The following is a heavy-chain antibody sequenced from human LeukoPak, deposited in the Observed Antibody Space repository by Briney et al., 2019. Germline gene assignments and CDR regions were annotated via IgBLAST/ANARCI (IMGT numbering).Heavy chain of an antibody. CDR2: IYYSGGT. Sequence: SETLSLTCTVSGGSVSSSNYYWGWIRQPPGKGLEWIGSIYYSGGTYYNPSVKSRVTISVDTSKNQFSLKLSSVTAADTAVYYCASVSKTVVAATIDYWGQGTLVTVSS. CDR3: ASVSKTVVAATIDY. CDR1: GGSVSSSNYY. V-gene: IGHV4-39*01. J-gene: IGHJ4*02. D-gene: IGHD2-15*01.